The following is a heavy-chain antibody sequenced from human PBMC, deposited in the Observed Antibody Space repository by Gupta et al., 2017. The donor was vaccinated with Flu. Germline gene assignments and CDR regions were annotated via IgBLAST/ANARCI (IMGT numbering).Heavy chain of an antibody. Sequence: QVQLVQSGAEVRKPGASVKVSCKASGYTFTSSDINWVRQATGQGLEWMGWMNPNSGNTGYAQKFQGRVTMTTNTSTSTAYMELSNLRSEDTAVYYCARRQKDYYYYYMDVWGKGTTVTVSS. J-gene: IGHJ6*03. CDR3: ARRQKDYYYYYMDV. V-gene: IGHV1-8*01. CDR1: GYTFTSSD. CDR2: MNPNSGNT.